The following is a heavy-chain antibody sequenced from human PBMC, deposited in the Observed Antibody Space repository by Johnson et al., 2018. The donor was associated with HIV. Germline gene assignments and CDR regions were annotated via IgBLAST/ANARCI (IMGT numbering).Heavy chain of an antibody. D-gene: IGHD1-7*01. J-gene: IGHJ3*02. Sequence: EVQLVESGGGLAQPGGSLRLSCAASGITVSSNYMSWVRQAPGKGLEWVSVIFTVGDVYYADSVKGRFTISRDNSKNTLYLQMNSLRAEDTAVYYCAREDQNWNYDHAFDIWGQGTMVTVSS. V-gene: IGHV3-66*02. CDR3: AREDQNWNYDHAFDI. CDR2: IFTVGDV. CDR1: GITVSSNY.